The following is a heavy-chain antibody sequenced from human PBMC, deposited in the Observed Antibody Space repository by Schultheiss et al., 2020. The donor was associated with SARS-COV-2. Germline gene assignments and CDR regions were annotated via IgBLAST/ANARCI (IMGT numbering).Heavy chain of an antibody. V-gene: IGHV3-23*01. CDR2: ISGSGGST. D-gene: IGHD4-23*01. J-gene: IGHJ4*02. CDR1: GFTFSSYW. Sequence: GESLKISCAASGFTFSSYWMHWVRQAPGKGLEWVSAISGSGGSTYYADSVKGRFTISRDKSKSTLYLQMNSLRVEDTAIYYCARADDYGGNSLDHWGQGTLVTVSS. CDR3: ARADDYGGNSLDH.